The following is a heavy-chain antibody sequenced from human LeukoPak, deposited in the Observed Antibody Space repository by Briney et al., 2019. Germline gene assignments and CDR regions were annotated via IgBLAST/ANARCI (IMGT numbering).Heavy chain of an antibody. CDR2: IHKTGSA. D-gene: IGHD2/OR15-2a*01. CDR1: TGFTTYYY. Sequence: SETLSLTCSVSTGFTTYYYLSWIRQPAGKAPEWVGRIHKTGSANYNPSLQRRPIMSFDQSKNQFSLKMTSMTAADTALYYCARGGSNRHFDYWGQGILVTVSS. V-gene: IGHV4-4*07. CDR3: ARGGSNRHFDY. J-gene: IGHJ4*02.